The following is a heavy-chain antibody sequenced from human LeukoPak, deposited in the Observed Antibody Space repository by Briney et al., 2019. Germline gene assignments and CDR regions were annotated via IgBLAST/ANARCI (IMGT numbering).Heavy chain of an antibody. CDR1: GFTFSTYW. J-gene: IGHJ6*03. Sequence: GGSLRLSCAASGFTFSTYWMHCVRQPPGKGLVWVSRINADGSTTNYADSVKGRFTISRDNARNTLDLQMNSLRAEDTAVYYCAREGYMDVWGKGTTVTVSS. CDR3: AREGYMDV. CDR2: INADGSTT. V-gene: IGHV3-74*01.